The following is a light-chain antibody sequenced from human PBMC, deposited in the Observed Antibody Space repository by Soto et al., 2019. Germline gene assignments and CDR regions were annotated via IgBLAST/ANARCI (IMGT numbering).Light chain of an antibody. J-gene: IGKJ1*01. CDR2: AAS. V-gene: IGKV1-5*01. CDR1: QSISSY. Sequence: DIQMTHSPSTLPASVGDIVTITCRASQSISSYLNWYQQKPGKAPKLLIYAASSLQSGVPSRFSGSGSGTEFTHTISSLQPDDFATYYCQHYNSYSEAFGQGTKVDIK. CDR3: QHYNSYSEA.